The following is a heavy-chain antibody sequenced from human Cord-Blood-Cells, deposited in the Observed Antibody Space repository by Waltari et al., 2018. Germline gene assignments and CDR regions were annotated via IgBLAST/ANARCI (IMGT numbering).Heavy chain of an antibody. CDR2: IYYSGST. J-gene: IGHJ3*02. CDR1: GGSISSYY. CDR3: ARGLVVIDDAFDI. D-gene: IGHD2-21*01. Sequence: QVQLQESGPGLVKPSETLSLTCTVSGGSISSYYWSWIRQPPGKGLEWIGYIYYSGSTNYNPSRKSRVTISVDTSKNQFSLKLSSVTAADTAVYYCARGLVVIDDAFDIWGQGTMVTVSS. V-gene: IGHV4-59*01.